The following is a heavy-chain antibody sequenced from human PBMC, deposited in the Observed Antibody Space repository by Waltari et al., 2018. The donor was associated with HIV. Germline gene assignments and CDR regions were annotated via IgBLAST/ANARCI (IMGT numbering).Heavy chain of an antibody. J-gene: IGHJ6*02. V-gene: IGHV4-34*02. CDR1: GGSFTGYY. Sequence: QVQLQQWGAGLLKPSETLSLTCAVYGGSFTGYYFNWIRQSPGTGLEWIGEINEGGTPSFHPSLKSRLTLSIDPSKRQFSLKLGSVTAADSGLYFCARAREVNLLEWSIGPEASYYYGMDVWGQGTPVTVSS. CDR3: ARAREVNLLEWSIGPEASYYYGMDV. D-gene: IGHD3-3*01. CDR2: INEGGTP.